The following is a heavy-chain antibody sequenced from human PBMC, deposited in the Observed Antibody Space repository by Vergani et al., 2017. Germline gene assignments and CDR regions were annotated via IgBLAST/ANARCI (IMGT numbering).Heavy chain of an antibody. J-gene: IGHJ4*02. V-gene: IGHV5-51*01. CDR1: GYSFTSYW. CDR2: IYPGDSDT. CDR3: ARHDFDIVGATGWVDY. D-gene: IGHD1-26*01. Sequence: EVQLVQSGAEVKKPGASLKISCKGSGYSFTSYWIGWVRQMPGKGLERMGIIYPGDSDTRYSPSFQGQVTISADKSISPAYLQWSSLKASDTAMYYCARHDFDIVGATGWVDYWGQGTLVTVSS.